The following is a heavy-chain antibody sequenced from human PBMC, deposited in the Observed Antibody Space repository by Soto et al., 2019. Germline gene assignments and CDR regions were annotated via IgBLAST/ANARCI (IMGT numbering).Heavy chain of an antibody. V-gene: IGHV3-30*03. CDR2: ISYDGSNK. J-gene: IGHJ4*02. CDR1: GFTFSSYG. CDR3: APWFGAFDY. Sequence: QVQLVESGGGVVQPGRSLRLSCAASGFTFSSYGMHWVRQAPGKGLEWVAVISYDGSNKYYADSVKGRFTISRDNSKNPLCLQMNSPRAEDTAVYYCAPWFGAFDYWGQGTLVTVSS. D-gene: IGHD3-10*01.